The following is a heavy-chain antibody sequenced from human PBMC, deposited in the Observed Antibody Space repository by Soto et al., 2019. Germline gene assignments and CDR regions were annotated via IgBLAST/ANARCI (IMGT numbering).Heavy chain of an antibody. D-gene: IGHD2-15*01. J-gene: IGHJ6*02. Sequence: QVQLVQSGAEVKKPGASVKVSCKASGYTFTSYGISWVRQAPGQGLEGMGWISAYNGNTNYAQKLQGRVTMTTDTSTSTAYMELRSLRSDDTAVYYCARYCSGGSCYPWGVAGMDVWGQGTTVTVSS. V-gene: IGHV1-18*01. CDR1: GYTFTSYG. CDR3: ARYCSGGSCYPWGVAGMDV. CDR2: ISAYNGNT.